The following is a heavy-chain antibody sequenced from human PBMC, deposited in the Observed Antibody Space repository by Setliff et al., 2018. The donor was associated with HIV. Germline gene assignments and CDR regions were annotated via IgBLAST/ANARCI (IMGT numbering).Heavy chain of an antibody. CDR1: GGSISSYY. Sequence: KPSETLSLTCAVSGGSISSYYWSWVRQPPGKGLEWIGYIYYSGSTNYNPSLKSRVTISVDTSKNQFSLKLSSVTATDTAVYYCARDSDYYGSSGRHIRLFDYWGQGTLVTVSS. D-gene: IGHD3-22*01. V-gene: IGHV4-59*01. J-gene: IGHJ4*02. CDR2: IYYSGST. CDR3: ARDSDYYGSSGRHIRLFDY.